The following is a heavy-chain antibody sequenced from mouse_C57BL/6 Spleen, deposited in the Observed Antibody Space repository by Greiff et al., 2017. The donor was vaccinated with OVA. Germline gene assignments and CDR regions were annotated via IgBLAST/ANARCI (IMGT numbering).Heavy chain of an antibody. CDR1: GYTFTEYT. Sequence: VQLQQSGAELVKPGASVKLSCKASGYTFTEYTIHWVKQRSGQGLEWIGWFYPGSGSIKYNEKFKDKATLTADKSSSTVYMELSRLTSEDSAVYFSAQHEERGNGNYPYDYWGEGTTLTVSS. D-gene: IGHD2-1*01. J-gene: IGHJ2*01. V-gene: IGHV1-62-2*01. CDR3: AQHEERGNGNYPYDY. CDR2: FYPGSGSI.